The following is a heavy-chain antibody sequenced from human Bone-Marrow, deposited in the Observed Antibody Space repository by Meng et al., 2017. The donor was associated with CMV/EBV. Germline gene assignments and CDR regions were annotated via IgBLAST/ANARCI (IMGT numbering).Heavy chain of an antibody. CDR1: GYTFPSHG. J-gene: IGHJ6*02. V-gene: IGHV1-18*01. CDR2: ISPKNDNT. Sequence: APVKVSCKASGYTFPSHGINWVRQAPGQGPEWMGWISPKNDNTNYAQNFQDRVTMNTDTSTSTVFMELRSLRSDDTAVYYCARGVSTIKLVPEYGLDVWGQGTTVTVSS. D-gene: IGHD5/OR15-5a*01. CDR3: ARGVSTIKLVPEYGLDV.